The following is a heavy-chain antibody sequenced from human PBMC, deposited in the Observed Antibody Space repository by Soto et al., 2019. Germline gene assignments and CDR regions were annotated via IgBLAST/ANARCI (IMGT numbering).Heavy chain of an antibody. CDR1: GFTFSSYS. V-gene: IGHV3-33*08. CDR3: ERDVAGDYGDLDT. Sequence: GGSLRLSCAASGFTFSSYSMNWVRQAPGKGLEWVAVIWYDGSNKVYADSVKGRFTISRDNSKNTLYLQMNSLRAEDTAVYYCERDVAGDYGDLDTWGQGPMVTVSS. D-gene: IGHD4-17*01. CDR2: IWYDGSNK. J-gene: IGHJ3*02.